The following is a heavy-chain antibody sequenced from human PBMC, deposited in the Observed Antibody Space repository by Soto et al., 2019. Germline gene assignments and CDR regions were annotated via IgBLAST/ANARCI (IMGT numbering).Heavy chain of an antibody. V-gene: IGHV4-4*07. D-gene: IGHD3-10*01. CDR1: GGSISSYY. Sequence: QVQLQESGPGLVKPSETLSLTCTVSGGSISSYYWSWIRQPAGKGLEWIGRIYTSGSTNYTPSLKSRVTMSVQTSKNQFSVKLSPVTAADTVLHYCARNLWFGELLYSQGYCMDVWGQGTTVTVSS. CDR2: IYTSGST. J-gene: IGHJ6*02. CDR3: ARNLWFGELLYSQGYCMDV.